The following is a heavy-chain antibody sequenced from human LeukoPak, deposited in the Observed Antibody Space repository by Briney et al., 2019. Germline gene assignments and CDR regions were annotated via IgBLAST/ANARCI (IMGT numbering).Heavy chain of an antibody. Sequence: GRSLRLSCAASGFTFSSYAMHWVRQAPGKGLEWVAVISYDGSNKYYADSVKGRFTISRDNSKNTLYLQMNSLRAEDTAIYYCAKYRGIPNRGQGTLVTVSS. CDR3: AKYRGIPN. J-gene: IGHJ4*02. CDR2: ISYDGSNK. V-gene: IGHV3-30*04. D-gene: IGHD3-10*01. CDR1: GFTFSSYA.